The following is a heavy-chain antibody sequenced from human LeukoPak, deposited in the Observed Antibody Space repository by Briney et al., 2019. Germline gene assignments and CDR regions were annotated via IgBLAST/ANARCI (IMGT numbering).Heavy chain of an antibody. J-gene: IGHJ6*02. CDR2: INPNSGGT. Sequence: GASVKVSCKASGYTFTGYYMHWVRQAPGQGLEWMGWINPNSGGTNYAQKFQGRVTMTRDTSISTAYMELSRLRSDDTAVYHCARVNDSSVYPYFYYYGRDVWGQGTTVTVSS. CDR1: GYTFTGYY. D-gene: IGHD3-22*01. V-gene: IGHV1-2*02. CDR3: ARVNDSSVYPYFYYYGRDV.